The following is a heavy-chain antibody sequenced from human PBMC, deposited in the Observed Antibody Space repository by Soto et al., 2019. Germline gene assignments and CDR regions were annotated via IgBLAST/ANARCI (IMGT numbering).Heavy chain of an antibody. CDR1: GVFVSSGSW. Sequence: SATLSLTCAVSGVFVSSGSWWSWVRQPPGKGLEWIGEIHYSGRTNYNPSLKSRVTISVDTSTNQFSLKLSSVTAADTAVYYCARQHDSKTLDYWGQGTLVTVSS. J-gene: IGHJ4*02. V-gene: IGHV4-4*02. D-gene: IGHD3-3*01. CDR2: IHYSGRT. CDR3: ARQHDSKTLDY.